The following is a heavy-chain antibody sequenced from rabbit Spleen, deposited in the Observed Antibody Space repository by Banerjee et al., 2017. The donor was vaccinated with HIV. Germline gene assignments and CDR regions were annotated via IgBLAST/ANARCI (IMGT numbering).Heavy chain of an antibody. Sequence: QEQVVESGGGLVQPEGSLTLTCKASGFDFSDGQVISWVRQAPGKGLEWIASINSFTGRPVYATWAKGRFTVSKASSTTVTLQLTSLTAADTATYFCARDLTGVIGWNFGWWGQGTLVTVS. J-gene: IGHJ4*01. D-gene: IGHD1-1*01. CDR3: ARDLTGVIGWNFGW. V-gene: IGHV1S45*01. CDR2: INSFTGRP. CDR1: GFDFSDGQV.